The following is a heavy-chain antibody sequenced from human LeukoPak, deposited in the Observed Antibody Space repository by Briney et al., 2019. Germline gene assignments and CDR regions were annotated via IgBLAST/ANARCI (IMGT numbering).Heavy chain of an antibody. D-gene: IGHD5-24*01. CDR2: IGTGGHT. Sequence: GGSLRLSCSASGFTFSNYDMHWVRQEKGKGLEWASSIGTGGHTYYAPSVKGRFTISRENAKNSLYLQMNSLGAGDTAIYYCTRGGLEAPCDVWGQGTMVAVSS. J-gene: IGHJ3*01. CDR3: TRGGLEAPCDV. V-gene: IGHV3-13*01. CDR1: GFTFSNYD.